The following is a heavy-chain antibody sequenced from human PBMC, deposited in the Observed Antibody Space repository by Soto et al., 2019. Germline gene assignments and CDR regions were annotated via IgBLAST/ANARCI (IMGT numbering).Heavy chain of an antibody. CDR1: GFTFSSYA. J-gene: IGHJ4*02. D-gene: IGHD3-9*01. V-gene: IGHV3-23*01. CDR2: IRGSGGST. Sequence: EVQLLESGGGLVQPGGSLRLSCAASGFTFSSYAMSWVRQAPGKGLEWVSAIRGSGGSTYYADSVKGRFTISRDNSKNTLYLQMNSLRAEDTAVYYCAKDTYYDILTPGDYWGQGTLVTVSS. CDR3: AKDTYYDILTPGDY.